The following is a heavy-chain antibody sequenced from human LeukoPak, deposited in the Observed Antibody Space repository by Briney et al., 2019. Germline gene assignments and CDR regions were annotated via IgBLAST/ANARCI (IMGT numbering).Heavy chain of an antibody. Sequence: GGSLRLSCVASGFTFADHVFHWIRQVPGKGLEWLAFISEDDDTYYADSVQGRFTISRENSKTSLYFELQSLTTDDAALYYCVKEASDPYFFDFWGQGTLVTVSS. V-gene: IGHV3-43*02. CDR1: GFTFADHV. CDR2: ISEDDDT. J-gene: IGHJ4*02. CDR3: VKEASDPYFFDF.